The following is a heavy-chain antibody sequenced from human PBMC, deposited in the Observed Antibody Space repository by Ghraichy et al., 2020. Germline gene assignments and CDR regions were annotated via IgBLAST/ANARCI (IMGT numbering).Heavy chain of an antibody. CDR1: GFSVTSHY. V-gene: IGHV3-66*02. CDR3: ARGGIYSTLTFDS. Sequence: GGSLRLSCAASGFSVTSHYMSWVRQAPGKGLEWVSSISSGGATDYKDTVKGRFTISRDNSENTLYLQMNSLRVDDTAVYYCARGGIYSTLTFDSWGQGTLATVSS. CDR2: ISSGGAT. D-gene: IGHD2-2*01. J-gene: IGHJ4*02.